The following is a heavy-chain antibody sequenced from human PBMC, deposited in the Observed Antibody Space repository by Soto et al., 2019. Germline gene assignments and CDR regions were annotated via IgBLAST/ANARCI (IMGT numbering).Heavy chain of an antibody. CDR2: IYYSGST. J-gene: IGHJ5*02. Sequence: QLQLQESGPGLVKPSETLSLTCTVSGGSISSSSYYWGWIRQPPGKGLEWIGSIYYSGSTYYNPSLQSRVTISGDTSKNQFSLKLSSVTAADTAVYYCARPGPIVVVPAASFPDNWFDPWGQGTLVTVSS. D-gene: IGHD2-2*01. V-gene: IGHV4-39*01. CDR3: ARPGPIVVVPAASFPDNWFDP. CDR1: GGSISSSSYY.